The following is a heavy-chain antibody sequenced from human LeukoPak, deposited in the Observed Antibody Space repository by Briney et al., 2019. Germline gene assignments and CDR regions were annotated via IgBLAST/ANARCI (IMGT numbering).Heavy chain of an antibody. CDR3: ARGGYCSSTSCYRFRQAYWFDP. CDR1: GGSFSGYY. Sequence: PSETLSLTCAVYGGSFSGYYWGWLRQPPGKGLEWIGEINHSGSTNYNPSLKSRVTISVDTSKNQFSLKLSSVTAADTAVYYCARGGYCSSTSCYRFRQAYWFDPWGQGTLVTVSS. J-gene: IGHJ5*02. D-gene: IGHD2-2*01. V-gene: IGHV4-34*01. CDR2: INHSGST.